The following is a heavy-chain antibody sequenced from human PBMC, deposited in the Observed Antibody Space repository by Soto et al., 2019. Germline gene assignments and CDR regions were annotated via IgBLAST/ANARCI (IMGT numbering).Heavy chain of an antibody. J-gene: IGHJ1*01. V-gene: IGHV4-39*01. Sequence: SETLSLTCAVSGGSIYSNDYYWVRMRQGPAQGLEWIGNIGYNRVTSYNPSLKTRVTISRDTSRKQFSLKVTSVTAADTARYACGKVLVAATKNTGTDAWGPGILVTVSS. CDR2: IGYNRVT. CDR3: GKVLVAATKNTGTDA. CDR1: GGSIYSNDYY. D-gene: IGHD2-15*01.